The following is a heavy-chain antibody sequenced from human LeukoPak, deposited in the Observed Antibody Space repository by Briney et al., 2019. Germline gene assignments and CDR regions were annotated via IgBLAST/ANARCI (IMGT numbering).Heavy chain of an antibody. D-gene: IGHD6-6*01. V-gene: IGHV3-7*01. J-gene: IGHJ3*02. CDR3: ASLFLCYGCSSSSASVNI. Sequence: GGSLRLSCAASGFTFSSYWMNWVRQAPGKGLEWVANIKQDGSETYYVDSVKGRFTISRDNAKNSLYLQMNSLRAEDTAVYYCASLFLCYGCSSSSASVNIWGQGTMVTVSS. CDR2: IKQDGSET. CDR1: GFTFSSYW.